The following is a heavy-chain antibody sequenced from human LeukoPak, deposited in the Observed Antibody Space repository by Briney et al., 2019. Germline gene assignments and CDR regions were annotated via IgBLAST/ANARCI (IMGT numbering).Heavy chain of an antibody. CDR1: GGSISSYY. CDR2: IYYSGST. Sequence: SETLSLTCTVSGGSISSYYWSWIRQHPGKGLEWIGYIYYSGSTYYNPSLKSRVTISVDTSKNQFSLKLSSVTAADTAVYYCAASRYDSSGYYLPPFDYWGQGTLVTVSS. D-gene: IGHD3-22*01. CDR3: AASRYDSSGYYLPPFDY. V-gene: IGHV4-59*06. J-gene: IGHJ4*02.